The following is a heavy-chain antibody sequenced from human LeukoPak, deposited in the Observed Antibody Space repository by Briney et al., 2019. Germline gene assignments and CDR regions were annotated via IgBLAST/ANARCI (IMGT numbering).Heavy chain of an antibody. V-gene: IGHV1-69*13. J-gene: IGHJ3*02. Sequence: GASVKVSCKASGYTFTSYAISWVRQAPGQGLEWMGGIIPIFGTANYAQKFQGRVTITADESTSTAYMELSSLRSEDTAVYYCAPSCGYCSGGSCCDDAFDIWGQGTMVTVSS. CDR2: IIPIFGTA. D-gene: IGHD2-15*01. CDR1: GYTFTSYA. CDR3: APSCGYCSGGSCCDDAFDI.